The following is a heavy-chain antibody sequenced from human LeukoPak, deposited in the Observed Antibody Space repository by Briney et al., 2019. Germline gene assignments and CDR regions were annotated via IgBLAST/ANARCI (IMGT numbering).Heavy chain of an antibody. V-gene: IGHV3-30-3*01. Sequence: GGSLRLSCAASGFTFSSYAMHWVRQAPGKGLEWVAVISYDGSNKYYADSVKGRFTISRDNSKNTLYLQMNSLRAEDTAVYYCARGLEDDSSGYQPHWGQGTLVTVSS. J-gene: IGHJ4*02. CDR1: GFTFSSYA. CDR3: ARGLEDDSSGYQPH. D-gene: IGHD3-22*01. CDR2: ISYDGSNK.